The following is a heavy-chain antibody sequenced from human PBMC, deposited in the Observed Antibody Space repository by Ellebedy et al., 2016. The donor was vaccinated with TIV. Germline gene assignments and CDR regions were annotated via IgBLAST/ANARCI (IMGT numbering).Heavy chain of an antibody. CDR1: GFTFSSYS. CDR2: ISSGSSYI. CDR3: AGSSGYYYSDY. D-gene: IGHD3-22*01. J-gene: IGHJ4*02. Sequence: GGSLRLXCAASGFTFSSYSMNWVRQAPGKGLEWVSSISSGSSYIYYADSVKGRFTISRDNAKNSLFLQMTSLRAEDTAVYYCAGSSGYYYSDYWGQGTLVTVSS. V-gene: IGHV3-21*01.